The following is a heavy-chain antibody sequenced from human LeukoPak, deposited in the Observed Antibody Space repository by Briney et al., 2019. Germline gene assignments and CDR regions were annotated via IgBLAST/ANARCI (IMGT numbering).Heavy chain of an antibody. V-gene: IGHV3-21*01. D-gene: IGHD3-22*01. Sequence: KPGGCLRLSCAASGFTFSSYSMNWVRQAPGKGLEWVSSISSSSSYIYYADSVKGRFTISRDNAKHSLYLQMNSLRSEDTAVYYCARNYDSSGYYYDADAFDIWGQGTMVTVSS. J-gene: IGHJ3*02. CDR2: ISSSSSYI. CDR1: GFTFSSYS. CDR3: ARNYDSSGYYYDADAFDI.